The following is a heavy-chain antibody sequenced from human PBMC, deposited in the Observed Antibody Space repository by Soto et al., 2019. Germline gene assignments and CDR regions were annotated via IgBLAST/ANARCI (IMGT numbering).Heavy chain of an antibody. Sequence: EVHLVESGGGLVKPGGSLRLSCAVSGFTVSSAWMTWVRQAPGKGLEWVARIKSKTDGGTTDYAAPVRGRSTISRDDSKNTLYLQMDSLKTEDTAVYYCTTSPDPWGYWGQGTLVTASS. CDR3: TTSPDPWGY. CDR2: IKSKTDGGTT. D-gene: IGHD3-16*01. J-gene: IGHJ4*02. V-gene: IGHV3-15*01. CDR1: GFTVSSAW.